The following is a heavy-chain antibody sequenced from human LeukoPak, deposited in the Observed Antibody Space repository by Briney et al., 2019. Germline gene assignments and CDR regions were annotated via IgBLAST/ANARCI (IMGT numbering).Heavy chain of an antibody. Sequence: TVKVSCKASGGTFSSYAISWVRQAPGQGLEWMGRIIPIFGIATYAQKFQGRVTITADKSTSTAYMELSSLRSEDTAVYYCARGSLGIVTFDYWGQGTLVTVS. CDR3: ARGSLGIVTFDY. V-gene: IGHV1-69*04. CDR2: IIPIFGIA. D-gene: IGHD7-27*01. CDR1: GGTFSSYA. J-gene: IGHJ4*02.